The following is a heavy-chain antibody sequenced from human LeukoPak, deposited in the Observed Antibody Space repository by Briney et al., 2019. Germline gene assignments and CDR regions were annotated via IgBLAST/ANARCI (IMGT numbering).Heavy chain of an antibody. V-gene: IGHV4-59*01. Sequence: PSETLSLTCTVSGGSMNSYYWSWIRQPPGKGLEWIGYIYYSGSTNSNSSLKSRVTISVDTSKNQFSLQLNSVTAADTAVYYCARHYGTTGYFSSFFDRWGQGTPVTVSS. CDR1: GGSMNSYY. D-gene: IGHD3-22*01. CDR3: ARHYGTTGYFSSFFDR. J-gene: IGHJ4*02. CDR2: IYYSGST.